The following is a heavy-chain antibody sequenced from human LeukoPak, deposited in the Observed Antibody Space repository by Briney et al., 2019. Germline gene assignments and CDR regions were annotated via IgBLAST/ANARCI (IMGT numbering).Heavy chain of an antibody. Sequence: KPGGSLRLSCAASGFTFSDYYMSWIRQAPGKGLEWVSYISSSGSTIYYADSVKGRFTISRDNSKNTLYLQMNSLRAEDTAVYYCAKDPWRDYGGNPNWFDPWGQGTLVTVSS. D-gene: IGHD4-23*01. CDR2: ISSSGSTI. CDR1: GFTFSDYY. V-gene: IGHV3-11*01. J-gene: IGHJ5*02. CDR3: AKDPWRDYGGNPNWFDP.